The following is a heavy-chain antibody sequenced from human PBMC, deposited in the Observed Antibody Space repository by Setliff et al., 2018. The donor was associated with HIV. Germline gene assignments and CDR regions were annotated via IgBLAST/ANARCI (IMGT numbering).Heavy chain of an antibody. Sequence: SETLSLTCTVSGGSLGNSNYYWGWIRQPPGKGLEWIGSIYYSGSTYYNPSLKSRVTISADTSKNQISLKLNSVTAADTAVYYCARGIGPLPNWENFYYSMDVWGKGTTVTVSS. CDR3: ARGIGPLPNWENFYYSMDV. CDR2: IYYSGST. J-gene: IGHJ6*03. CDR1: GGSLGNSNYY. V-gene: IGHV4-39*01. D-gene: IGHD1-26*01.